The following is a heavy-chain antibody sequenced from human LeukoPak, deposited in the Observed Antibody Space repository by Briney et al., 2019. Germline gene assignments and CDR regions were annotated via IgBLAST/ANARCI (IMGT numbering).Heavy chain of an antibody. D-gene: IGHD2-2*01. CDR1: GGSISSHY. Sequence: SETLSLTCTVSGGSISSHYWSWIRQPPGKGLEWIGYIYYSGSTNYNPSLKSRVTISVDTSKNQFSLKLSSVTAADTAVYYCARLSGYCSSTSCADWYMDVWGKGTAVTVSS. CDR2: IYYSGST. V-gene: IGHV4-59*11. CDR3: ARLSGYCSSTSCADWYMDV. J-gene: IGHJ6*03.